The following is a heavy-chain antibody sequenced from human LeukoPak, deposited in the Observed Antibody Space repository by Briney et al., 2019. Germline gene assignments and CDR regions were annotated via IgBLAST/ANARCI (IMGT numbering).Heavy chain of an antibody. CDR3: AREDVVVVPAAMRPYYYGMDV. J-gene: IGHJ6*04. Sequence: GGSLRLSGAASGFTFSSYSMNWVRQAPGKGLEWVSSISSSSSYIYYADSVKGRFTISRDNAKNSLYLQMNSLRAEDTAVYYCAREDVVVVPAAMRPYYYGMDVWGKGTTVTVSS. CDR2: ISSSSSYI. CDR1: GFTFSSYS. D-gene: IGHD2-2*01. V-gene: IGHV3-21*01.